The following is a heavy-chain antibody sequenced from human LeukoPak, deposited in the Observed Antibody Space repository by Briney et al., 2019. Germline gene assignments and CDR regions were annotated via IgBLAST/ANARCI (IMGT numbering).Heavy chain of an antibody. CDR3: ARGGSEPTFDY. J-gene: IGHJ4*02. CDR1: GGSISSYY. D-gene: IGHD2-15*01. CDR2: IYYSGST. Sequence: SETLSLTCTVSGGSISSYYWSWIRQPPGKGLEWIGYIYYSGSTNYNPFLKSRVTISVDTSKNQFSLKLSSVTAADTAVYYCARGGSEPTFDYWGQGTLVTVSS. V-gene: IGHV4-59*01.